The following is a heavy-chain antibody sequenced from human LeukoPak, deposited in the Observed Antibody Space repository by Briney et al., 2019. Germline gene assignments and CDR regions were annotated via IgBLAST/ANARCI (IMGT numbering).Heavy chain of an antibody. CDR3: AREGDDYGDFLDY. CDR2: IKDDGGT. CDR1: GFTFSNYW. J-gene: IGHJ4*02. D-gene: IGHD4-17*01. Sequence: GGSLRLSCAASGFTFSNYWMNWVRQAPGKGLVWVSRIKDDGGTSYADSVKGRFTISRDNAKNSLYLQMNSLRAEDTAVFYCAREGDDYGDFLDYWGQGTLVTVSS. V-gene: IGHV3-74*01.